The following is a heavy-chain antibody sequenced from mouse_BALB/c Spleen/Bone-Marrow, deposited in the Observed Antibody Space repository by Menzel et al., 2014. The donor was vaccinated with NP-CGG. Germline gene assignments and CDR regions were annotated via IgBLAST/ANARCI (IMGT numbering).Heavy chain of an antibody. Sequence: VKLQESGAELARPGASVKLSCKASGYTFTSYWMQWVKQRPGQGLEWIGATYPGDGDTRYTQKFKGKATLTACKSYSTAYMQLSSLACDDSAVYYCARNYRYCAIEYGGQETSVSVSS. J-gene: IGHJ4*01. V-gene: IGHV1-87*01. D-gene: IGHD2-12*01. CDR1: GYTFTSYW. CDR3: ARNYRYCAIEY. CDR2: TYPGDGDT.